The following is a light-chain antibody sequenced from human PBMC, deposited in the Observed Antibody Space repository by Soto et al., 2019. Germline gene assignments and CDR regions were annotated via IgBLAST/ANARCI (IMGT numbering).Light chain of an antibody. V-gene: IGKV3-20*01. J-gene: IGKJ2*01. CDR1: QSVSSTY. CDR2: AAS. CDR3: QQYNNWPMYT. Sequence: EIVLTQSPGTLSLSPGERATLSCRASQSVSSTYLAWYQQKPGQAPRLLIYAASSSATGIPDRFSGSGSGTDFTLTISSLQSEDFAVYYCQQYNNWPMYTFGQGKKLEIK.